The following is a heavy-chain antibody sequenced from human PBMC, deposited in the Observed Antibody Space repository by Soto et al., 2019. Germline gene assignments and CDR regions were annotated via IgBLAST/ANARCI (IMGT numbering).Heavy chain of an antibody. CDR2: IYPGDSDT. V-gene: IGHV5-51*01. CDR1: GYSFTSYW. D-gene: IGHD4-4*01. J-gene: IGHJ6*02. Sequence: GESLKISCKGSGYSFTSYWIGWVRQMPGKGLEWMGIIYPGDSDTRYSPSFQGQVTISADKSISTAYLQWNSLKASDTAMYYCARLPTDDDYYYGMDVWGQGTTVTVSS. CDR3: ARLPTDDDYYYGMDV.